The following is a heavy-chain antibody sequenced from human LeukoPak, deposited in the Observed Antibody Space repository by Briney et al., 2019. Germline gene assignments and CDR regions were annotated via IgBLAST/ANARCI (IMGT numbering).Heavy chain of an antibody. CDR1: GGSFSPYY. J-gene: IGHJ3*02. V-gene: IGHV4-34*01. CDR3: ATNSSNSRAFDI. D-gene: IGHD6-13*01. CDR2: INHSGNT. Sequence: SETLSLTCAVYGGSFSPYYWSGIRQPPGKGLEWIGQINHSGNTNYNPSLKSRVTISVDTSKNQFSLKLTSVTAADTAVYYCATNSSNSRAFDIWGQGTMVTVSS.